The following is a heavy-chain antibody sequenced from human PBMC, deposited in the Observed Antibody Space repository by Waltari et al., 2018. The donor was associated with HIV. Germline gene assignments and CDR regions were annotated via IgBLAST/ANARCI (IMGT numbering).Heavy chain of an antibody. J-gene: IGHJ6*02. CDR2: LSGSGGST. Sequence: EVQLLESGGGLVQPGGSLRPSCVASGVTLRNYGMTLVRQAPGKWREWGSGLSGSGGSTHYAESVKGRFTISRDNSKDTLYLQMNTLRAEDTAVYDWAIQHNPLQNYYDGMDVWGQGTTVTVSS. V-gene: IGHV3-23*01. D-gene: IGHD1-1*01. CDR1: GVTLRNYG. CDR3: AIQHNPLQNYYDGMDV.